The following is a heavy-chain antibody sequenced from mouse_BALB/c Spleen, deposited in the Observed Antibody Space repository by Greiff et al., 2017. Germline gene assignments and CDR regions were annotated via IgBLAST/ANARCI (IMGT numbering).Heavy chain of an antibody. CDR1: GYSFTGYF. V-gene: IGHV1-20*01. CDR2: INPYNGDT. CDR3: ARDDGYPWFAY. Sequence: EVQLQQSGPELVKPGASVKISCKASGYSFTGYFMNWVKQSHGKSLEWIGRINPYNGDTFYNQKFQGKATITADTSSNTAYLQLSSLTSEDTAVYYCARDDGYPWFAYWGQGTLVTVSA. D-gene: IGHD2-3*01. J-gene: IGHJ3*01.